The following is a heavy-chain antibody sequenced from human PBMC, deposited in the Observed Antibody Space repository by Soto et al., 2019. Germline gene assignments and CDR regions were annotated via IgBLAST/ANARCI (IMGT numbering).Heavy chain of an antibody. V-gene: IGHV4-59*13. D-gene: IGHD4-17*01. CDR1: GGSIGGDS. Sequence: QVHLQESGPGLVQPSETLSLTCTVSGGSIGGDSWSWIRQPPGKGLEWIGSDHSSGRSNFNPSLKSRVTRSIDSSERQFALRLTSVTAADTAVYYCARIRVTNKYRHYSYRGVWGKGTTFTVSS. CDR2: DHSSGRS. J-gene: IGHJ6*03. CDR3: ARIRVTNKYRHYSYRGV.